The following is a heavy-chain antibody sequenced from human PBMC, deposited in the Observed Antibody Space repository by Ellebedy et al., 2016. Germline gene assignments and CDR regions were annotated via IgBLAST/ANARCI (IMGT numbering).Heavy chain of an antibody. V-gene: IGHV4-34*01. CDR2: INHSGST. CDR1: GGSFSGYY. D-gene: IGHD3-22*01. CDR3: ARGGYFREEQY. J-gene: IGHJ4*02. Sequence: SETLSLTCAVYGGSFSGYYWSWIRQPPGKGLEWIGEINHSGSTNYNPSLKSRVTISVDRSKNQFSLKLSSVTAADTAVYYCARGGYFREEQYWGQGTLVTVSS.